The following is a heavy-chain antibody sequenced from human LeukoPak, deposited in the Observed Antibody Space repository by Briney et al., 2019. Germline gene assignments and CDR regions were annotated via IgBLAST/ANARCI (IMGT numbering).Heavy chain of an antibody. D-gene: IGHD2-15*01. CDR2: IYYSGNT. J-gene: IGHJ4*02. V-gene: IGHV4-59*08. CDR3: ARAKKYCSGGTCYSEFFDY. CDR1: GGSISGYY. Sequence: SETLSLTCTVSGGSISGYYWSWIRQPPGKGLEWIGNIYYSGNTNYNPSLRSRVTIFLDTSRNQFSLKVSSVTAADTAVYYCARAKKYCSGGTCYSEFFDYWGQGTLVTVSS.